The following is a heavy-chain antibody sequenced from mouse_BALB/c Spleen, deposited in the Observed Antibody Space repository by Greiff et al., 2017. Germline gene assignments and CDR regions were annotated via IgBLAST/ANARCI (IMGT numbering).Heavy chain of an antibody. CDR2: ISSGSSTI. V-gene: IGHV5-17*02. D-gene: IGHD2-3*01. CDR1: GFTFSSFG. J-gene: IGHJ4*01. Sequence: EVMLVESGGGLVQPGGSRKLSCAASGFTFSSFGMHWVRQAPEKGLEWVAYISSGSSTIYYADTVKGRFTISRDNPKNTLFLQMTSLRSEDTAMYYCARGWLLRYYAMDYWGQGTSVTVSS. CDR3: ARGWLLRYYAMDY.